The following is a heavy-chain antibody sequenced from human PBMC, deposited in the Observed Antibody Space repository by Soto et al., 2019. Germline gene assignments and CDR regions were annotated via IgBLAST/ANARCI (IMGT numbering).Heavy chain of an antibody. D-gene: IGHD6-19*01. J-gene: IGHJ4*02. Sequence: SVKVSCKASGGTFSSYAISWVRQAPGQGLEWMGGIIPIFGTANYAQKFQGRVTITADKSTSTAYMELGSLRSEDTAVYYCARVPPSSGWSYYFDYWGQGTLVTVSS. CDR3: ARVPPSSGWSYYFDY. CDR2: IIPIFGTA. CDR1: GGTFSSYA. V-gene: IGHV1-69*06.